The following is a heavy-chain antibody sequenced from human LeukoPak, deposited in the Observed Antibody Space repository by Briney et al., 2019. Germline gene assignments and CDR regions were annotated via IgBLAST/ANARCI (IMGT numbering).Heavy chain of an antibody. D-gene: IGHD2-2*01. V-gene: IGHV3-66*02. CDR2: IYSGGST. CDR1: GFTVSSNY. CDR3: ARQATLPAAINYFDY. J-gene: IGHJ4*02. Sequence: PGGSLRLSCAASGFTVSSNYMSWVRQAPGKGLEWVSVIYSGGSTYYADSVKGRFTISRDNSKNTLYLQMNSLRAEDTAVYYCARQATLPAAINYFDYWGQGTLVTVSS.